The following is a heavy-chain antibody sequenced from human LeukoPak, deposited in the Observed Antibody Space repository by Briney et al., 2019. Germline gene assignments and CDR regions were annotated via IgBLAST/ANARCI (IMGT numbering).Heavy chain of an antibody. V-gene: IGHV6-1*03. CDR2: TYYRSKLYN. CDR1: GDSVSSNSAA. J-gene: IGHJ3*02. D-gene: IGHD2-15*01. CDR3: ARDRYCSGGSCTRVLDAFDI. Sequence: SQTLSLTCAISGDSVSSNSAAWNWIRQSPSRGLEWLGRTYYRSKLYNDYAVSVKSLITINADTSKKQFSLQLNSVTPEDTAVYYCARDRYCSGGSCTRVLDAFDIWGQGTMVTVSS.